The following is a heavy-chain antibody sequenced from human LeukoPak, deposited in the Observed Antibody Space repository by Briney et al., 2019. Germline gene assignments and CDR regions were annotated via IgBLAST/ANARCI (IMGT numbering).Heavy chain of an antibody. J-gene: IGHJ4*02. Sequence: GGSLRLSCAASGFSFNNYAMSWVRQAPGKGLEWVSIIIASSGATFYADSVKGRFTISRDTSKNTLYLQLNSLRLEDTAVYYCVKGGYDYIEVAYFDFWGQGTLVTVPS. V-gene: IGHV3-23*01. CDR1: GFSFNNYA. CDR2: IIASSGAT. CDR3: VKGGYDYIEVAYFDF. D-gene: IGHD5-12*01.